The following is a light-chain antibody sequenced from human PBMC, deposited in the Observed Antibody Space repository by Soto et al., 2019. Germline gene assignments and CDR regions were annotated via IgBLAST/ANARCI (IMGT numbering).Light chain of an antibody. CDR2: EVS. CDR1: SRDVGAYNY. Sequence: QSALTQPPSASGSPGQSVTISCTGTSRDVGAYNYVSWYQQRPGKAPKLTIYEVSNRPSGVPDRFSASKSGNTASLTVSGLQAEDEADYYCSSWTSSVPYVFGSGTKLTVL. CDR3: SSWTSSVPYV. J-gene: IGLJ1*01. V-gene: IGLV2-8*01.